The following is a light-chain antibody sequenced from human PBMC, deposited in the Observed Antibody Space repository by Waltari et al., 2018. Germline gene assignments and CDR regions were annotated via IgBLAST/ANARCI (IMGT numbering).Light chain of an antibody. CDR2: KAS. Sequence: DIQMTQSPSTLSASVGDRVTITCRASQSISSWLAWYQQKPGKAPKLLIYKASSLESGVPSRFSSSESGTEFTLTISSLQPDDFATYYCQQYNTFPLTFGGGTKVEI. CDR1: QSISSW. J-gene: IGKJ4*01. V-gene: IGKV1-5*03. CDR3: QQYNTFPLT.